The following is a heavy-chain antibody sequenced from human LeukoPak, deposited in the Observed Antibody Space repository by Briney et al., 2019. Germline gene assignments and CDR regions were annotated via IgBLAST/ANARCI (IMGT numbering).Heavy chain of an antibody. D-gene: IGHD5-18*01. CDR1: GGSISSDNY. V-gene: IGHV4-30-4*01. J-gene: IGHJ4*02. Sequence: PSQTLSLTCTVSGGSISSDNYWSWIRQPPGKGLEWIGYIFYSGKTYYNPSLKSRVIISRDTSKNQFSLEVTSVTAADTAVYYCATFNLGYSYGYNPGAYWGQGTLVTVSS. CDR3: ATFNLGYSYGYNPGAY. CDR2: IFYSGKT.